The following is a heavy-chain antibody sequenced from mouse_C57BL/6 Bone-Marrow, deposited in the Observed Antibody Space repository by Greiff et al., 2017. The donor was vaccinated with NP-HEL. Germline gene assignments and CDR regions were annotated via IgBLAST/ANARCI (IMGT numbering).Heavy chain of an antibody. CDR1: GYTFTSYD. D-gene: IGHD2-1*01. CDR3: ARGFYYYYFDY. V-gene: IGHV1-85*01. Sequence: VKLMESGPELVKPGASVKLSCKASGYTFTSYDINWVKQRPGQGLEWIGWIYPRDGSTKYNEKFKGKATLTVDTSSSTAYMELHSLTSEDSAVYFCARGFYYYYFDYWGQGTTLTVSS. CDR2: IYPRDGST. J-gene: IGHJ2*01.